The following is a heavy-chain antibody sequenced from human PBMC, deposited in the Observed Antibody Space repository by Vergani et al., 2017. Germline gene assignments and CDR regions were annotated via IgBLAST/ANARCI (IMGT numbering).Heavy chain of an antibody. V-gene: IGHV1-46*03. CDR3: ARWVYGILTGDRY. CDR2: INPSGGHT. Sequence: QVQVVQSGAEVKKSGASVKVSCKTSGYTFRNYYMHWVRQAPGQGLEWMGIINPSGGHTNYAQKFQGRVTMTRDTSTSTVYMELSSLRSEDTARYYGARWVYGILTGDRYRGQGTLVTVSA. J-gene: IGHJ4*02. D-gene: IGHD3-9*01. CDR1: GYTFRNYY.